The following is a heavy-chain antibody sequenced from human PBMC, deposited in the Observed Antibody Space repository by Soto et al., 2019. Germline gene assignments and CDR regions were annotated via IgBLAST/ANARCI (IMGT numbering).Heavy chain of an antibody. V-gene: IGHV3-23*01. J-gene: IGHJ4*02. D-gene: IGHD2-8*01. CDR2: ISGSGGTT. CDR1: GFTFSNYA. CDR3: AKDQSMSTYCSNGVCYNNLND. Sequence: GGSLRLSCAASGFTFSNYAINWVRQAPGKGLEWVSVISGSGGTTNYAESVKGRFTISRDNSKNTLYLQMNSLRAEDTAVYYCAKDQSMSTYCSNGVCYNNLNDWGQGTLVTVSS.